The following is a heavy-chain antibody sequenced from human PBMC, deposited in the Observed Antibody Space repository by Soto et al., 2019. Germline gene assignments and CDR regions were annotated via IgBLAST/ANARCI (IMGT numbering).Heavy chain of an antibody. V-gene: IGHV3-23*01. D-gene: IGHD4-4*01. CDR2: ISDTGTRT. J-gene: IGHJ5*02. CDR3: AKSLDIHYKNWFDP. CDR1: GFTFSSAA. Sequence: QILESGGSLVQPGGSLRLSWLAAGFTFSSAAMNWVRQAPGKGLEWVSIISDTGTRTHYADSVKGRFTISRDNSKNTLYLDMNSLRAEDTAVYYCAKSLDIHYKNWFDPWGQGTLVTVSS.